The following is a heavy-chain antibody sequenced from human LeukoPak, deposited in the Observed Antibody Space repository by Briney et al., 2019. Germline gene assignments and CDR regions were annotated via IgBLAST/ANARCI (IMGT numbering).Heavy chain of an antibody. J-gene: IGHJ4*02. V-gene: IGHV1-69*05. CDR1: GGTFSSYA. CDR3: ARVFGVYDSSGYQGPDY. Sequence: ASVKVSCKASGGTFSSYAISWVRQAPGQGLEWMGGITPIFGTAKYAQKFQGRVTMTTDTSSSTAYMELRSLRSDDTAVYYCARVFGVYDSSGYQGPDYWGQGTLVTVSS. CDR2: ITPIFGTA. D-gene: IGHD3-22*01.